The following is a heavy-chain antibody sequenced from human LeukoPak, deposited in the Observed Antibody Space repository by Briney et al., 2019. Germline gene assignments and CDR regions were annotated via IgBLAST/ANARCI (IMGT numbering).Heavy chain of an antibody. V-gene: IGHV1-18*04. Sequence: GASVKVSCKASGYTFTSYGISWVRQAPGQGLEWMGWISAYNGNTNYAQKLQGRVTMTTDTSTSTAYMELRSLRSDDTAVYYCARMEEYCSSTRCYDNSFDPWGQGTLVTVSS. CDR2: ISAYNGNT. D-gene: IGHD2-2*01. CDR1: GYTFTSYG. CDR3: ARMEEYCSSTRCYDNSFDP. J-gene: IGHJ5*02.